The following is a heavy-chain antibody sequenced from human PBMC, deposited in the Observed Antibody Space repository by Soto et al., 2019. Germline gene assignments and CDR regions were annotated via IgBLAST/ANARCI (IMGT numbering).Heavy chain of an antibody. V-gene: IGHV6-1*01. CDR1: GDSVSSKSAA. Sequence: QTLSLTCAISGDSVSSKSAAWNWIRQSPSRGLEWLGRTYYRSKWYIEYAVSVKSRITINPDTSKNLFSLQLNSVTPDDTAMYYCARTQSVYDYWGQGTQGTVSS. J-gene: IGHJ4*02. CDR3: ARTQSVYDY. CDR2: TYYRSKWYI.